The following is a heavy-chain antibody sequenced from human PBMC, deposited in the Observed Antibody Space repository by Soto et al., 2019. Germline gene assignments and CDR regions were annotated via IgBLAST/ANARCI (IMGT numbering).Heavy chain of an antibody. CDR2: INTYNGNR. CDR3: ARDRLRGYDSSGFYS. D-gene: IGHD3-22*01. V-gene: IGHV1-18*01. CDR1: GYSFSSYG. J-gene: IGHJ4*02. Sequence: QVQLVQSGAELRKPGASVKVSCKASGYSFSSYGINWVRQAPGQGLEWMGWINTYNGNRNYAQKFEDRVTMTTATSTKTAYMELRSLKSDDTAIYYCARDRLRGYDSSGFYSWGQGTLVTVSS.